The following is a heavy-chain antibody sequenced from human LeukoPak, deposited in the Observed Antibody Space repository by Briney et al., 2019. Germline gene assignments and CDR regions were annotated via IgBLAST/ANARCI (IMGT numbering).Heavy chain of an antibody. J-gene: IGHJ4*02. CDR1: GGSFSGYY. CDR2: INHSGST. Sequence: TSETLSLTCAVYGGSFSGYYWSWIRQPPGKGLEWIGEINHSGSTNYNPSLKSRVTISVDTSKNQFSLKLSSVTAADTAVYYCARLTTAYYFDYWGQGTLVTVSS. CDR3: ARLTTAYYFDY. V-gene: IGHV4-34*01. D-gene: IGHD4-17*01.